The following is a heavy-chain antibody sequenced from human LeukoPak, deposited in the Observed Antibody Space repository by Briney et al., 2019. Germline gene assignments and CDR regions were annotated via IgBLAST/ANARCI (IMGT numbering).Heavy chain of an antibody. J-gene: IGHJ4*02. D-gene: IGHD3-9*01. V-gene: IGHV4-59*01. CDR1: GGSISSYY. CDR2: IYYSGST. CDR3: ARGGIRYFDWLFDY. Sequence: AETRSLTCTVSGGSISSYYWSWIRQPPGKGLEWFGYIYYSGSTSYNPSLKSRVTISVDTSKNQFSLKLSSVTAADTAVYYCARGGIRYFDWLFDYWGQGTLVTVSS.